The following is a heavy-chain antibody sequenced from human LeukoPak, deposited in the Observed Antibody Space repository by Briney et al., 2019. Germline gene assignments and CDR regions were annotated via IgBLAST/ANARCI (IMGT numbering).Heavy chain of an antibody. CDR3: TTPGGL. J-gene: IGHJ4*02. Sequence: SGGSLRLSRAASGFTFSIAWMSCVREAPGKGQGQDGRIKNKTDGGTTDYAAPVKGRFTISRDNSKNTLYLQMNSLKTEDTAVYYCTTPGGLWGQGTLVTVSS. CDR2: IKNKTDGGTT. V-gene: IGHV3-15*01. D-gene: IGHD3-10*01. CDR1: GFTFSIAW.